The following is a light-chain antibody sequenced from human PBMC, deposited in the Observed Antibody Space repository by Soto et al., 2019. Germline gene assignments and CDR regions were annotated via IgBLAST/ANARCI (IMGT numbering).Light chain of an antibody. Sequence: DIQITHSPSSLSASVVDRVTITFLASQSISSYLNWYQQKPGKAPKLLIYAASSLQSGVPSRFSGSGSGRDFTLTISSLQPEDFATYYCQQSYSTPPINFGQGTRLEI. V-gene: IGKV1-39*01. J-gene: IGKJ5*01. CDR3: QQSYSTPPIN. CDR1: QSISSY. CDR2: AAS.